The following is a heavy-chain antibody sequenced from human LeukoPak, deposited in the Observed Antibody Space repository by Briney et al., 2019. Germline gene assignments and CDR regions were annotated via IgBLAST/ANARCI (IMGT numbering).Heavy chain of an antibody. CDR1: GYTFTGYY. CDR2: INPNSGGT. V-gene: IGHV1-2*02. D-gene: IGHD3-3*01. J-gene: IGHJ5*02. Sequence: PRASVKVSCKASGYTFTGYYMHWVRQAPGQGLEWMGWINPNSGGTNYAQKFQGRVTMTRDTSISTAYMELSRLRSDDTAVYYCARDSRVTIFGVGNWFDPWGQGTLVTVSS. CDR3: ARDSRVTIFGVGNWFDP.